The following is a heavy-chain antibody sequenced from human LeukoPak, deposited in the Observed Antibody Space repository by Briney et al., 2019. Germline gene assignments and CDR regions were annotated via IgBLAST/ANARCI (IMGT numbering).Heavy chain of an antibody. V-gene: IGHV4-61*01. CDR3: ARGYSSGYWNFVY. CDR1: GGSISSSNY. CDR2: IYYSGST. J-gene: IGHJ4*02. D-gene: IGHD3-22*01. Sequence: SETLSLTCAVSGGSISSSNYWSWIRQPPGKGLEWIGYIYYSGSTNYNPSLKSRVTISVDTSKNQFSLKLSSVTAADTGVYYCARGYSSGYWNFVYWGEGTLVTVSS.